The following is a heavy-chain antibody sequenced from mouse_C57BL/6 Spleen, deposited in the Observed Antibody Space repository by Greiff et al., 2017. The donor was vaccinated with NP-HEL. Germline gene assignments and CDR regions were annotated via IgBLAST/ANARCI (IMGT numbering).Heavy chain of an antibody. CDR2: ILPGSGST. CDR3: ASRGGDGYSFYYAMDY. J-gene: IGHJ4*01. D-gene: IGHD2-3*01. V-gene: IGHV1-9*01. CDR1: GYTFTGYW. Sequence: VQLQQSGAELMKPGASVKLSCKATGYTFTGYWIEWVKQRPGHGLEWIGEILPGSGSTNYNEKFKGKATFTADTSSNTAYMQLSSLTTEDSAIYYCASRGGDGYSFYYAMDYWGQGTSVTVSS.